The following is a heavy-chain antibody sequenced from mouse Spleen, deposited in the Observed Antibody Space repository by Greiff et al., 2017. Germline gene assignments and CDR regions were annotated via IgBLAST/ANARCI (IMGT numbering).Heavy chain of an antibody. CDR2: IYPGDGDT. CDR3: ARSPLRGWYFDV. V-gene: IGHV1-82*01. D-gene: IGHD2-12*01. Sequence: QVQLQQSGPELVKPGASVKISCKASGYAFSSSWMNWVKQRPGKGLEWIGRIYPGDGDTNYNGKFKGKATLTADKSSSTAYMQLSSLTSEDSAVYFCARSPLRGWYFDVWGAGTTVTVSS. CDR1: GYAFSSSW. J-gene: IGHJ1*01.